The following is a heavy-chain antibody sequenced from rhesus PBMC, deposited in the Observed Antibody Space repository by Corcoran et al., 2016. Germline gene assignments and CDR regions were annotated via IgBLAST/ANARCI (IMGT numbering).Heavy chain of an antibody. Sequence: EVQLVETGGGLVQPGGSRRLSCGASGFTFSSHGMSWVRQAPGNGLGLVSGSTNTGDRTFYADSVKGRFTISRDNSKNTLSLQMNSLRAEDTAVYYCSTDPGGVCCTFDYWGQGVLVTVSS. CDR3: STDPGGVCCTFDY. CDR2: STNTGDRT. D-gene: IGHD2-39*02. CDR1: GFTFSSHG. V-gene: IGHV3S5*01. J-gene: IGHJ4*01.